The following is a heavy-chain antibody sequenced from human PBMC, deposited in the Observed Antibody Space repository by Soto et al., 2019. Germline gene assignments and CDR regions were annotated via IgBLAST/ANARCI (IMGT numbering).Heavy chain of an antibody. CDR3: AXVXXAMASFDY. CDR1: GGTFSSXA. V-gene: IGHV1-69*01. J-gene: IGHJ4*02. Sequence: QVQLVQSGAEVQKPGSSVKVSCKASGGTFSSXAXXXVRXAXXXGLEWMGGIIPIFGTANYAQKFQGRVTITADESTSTAYMELSSLRSEDTAXXYCAXVXXAMASFDYWGQGTLVTVSS. CDR2: IIPIFGTA.